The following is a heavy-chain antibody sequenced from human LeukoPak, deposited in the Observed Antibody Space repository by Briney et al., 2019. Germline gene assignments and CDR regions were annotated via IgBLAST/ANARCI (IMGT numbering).Heavy chain of an antibody. CDR2: ISSSSSYI. Sequence: GGSLRLSCAASGFTFSSYSMNWVRQAPGKGLEWVLSISSSSSYIYYADSVKGRFTISRDNAKNSLYLQMNSLRAEDTAVYYCARDPRFGELLPWGAFDIWGQGTMVTVSS. J-gene: IGHJ3*02. CDR1: GFTFSSYS. V-gene: IGHV3-21*01. CDR3: ARDPRFGELLPWGAFDI. D-gene: IGHD3-10*01.